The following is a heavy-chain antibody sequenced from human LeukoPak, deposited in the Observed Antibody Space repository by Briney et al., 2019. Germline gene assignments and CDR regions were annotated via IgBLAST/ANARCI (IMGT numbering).Heavy chain of an antibody. CDR2: ISHDGTVQ. CDR1: GFTFSSYG. J-gene: IGHJ4*02. V-gene: IGHV3-30*18. Sequence: GSPLRLSGAASGFTFSSYGMQWVCQAPGKALECVAVISHDGTVQHYADSVKGRFTISRDNSDNTLYLQMNSLRDEDTAIYYCAKDGTPMASSYIDYWGQGTLIAVSS. D-gene: IGHD5-18*01. CDR3: AKDGTPMASSYIDY.